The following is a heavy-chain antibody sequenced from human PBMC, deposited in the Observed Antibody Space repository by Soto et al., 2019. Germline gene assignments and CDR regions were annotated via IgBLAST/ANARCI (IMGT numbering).Heavy chain of an antibody. J-gene: IGHJ4*02. CDR3: ARDSRDILTGYYIDY. D-gene: IGHD3-9*01. V-gene: IGHV1-69*13. CDR1: GGTFSSYA. CDR2: IIPIFGTA. Sequence: ASVKVSFKASGGTFSSYAISWVRQAPGQGLEWMGGIIPIFGTANYAQKFQGRVTITADESTSTAYMELSSLRSEDTAVYYCARDSRDILTGYYIDYWGQGTLVTVSS.